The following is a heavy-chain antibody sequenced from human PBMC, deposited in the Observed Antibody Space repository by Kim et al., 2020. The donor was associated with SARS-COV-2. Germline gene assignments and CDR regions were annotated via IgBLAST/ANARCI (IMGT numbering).Heavy chain of an antibody. Sequence: SETLSLTCAVYGGSFSGYYWSWIRQPPGKGLEWIGEINHSGSTNYNPSLKSRVTISVDTSKNQFSLKLSSVTAADTTVYYCVRGGGYGGKNGDNWFDPWGQGTLVTVSS. D-gene: IGHD4-17*01. CDR1: GGSFSGYY. CDR3: VRGGGYGGKNGDNWFDP. CDR2: INHSGST. V-gene: IGHV4-34*01. J-gene: IGHJ5*02.